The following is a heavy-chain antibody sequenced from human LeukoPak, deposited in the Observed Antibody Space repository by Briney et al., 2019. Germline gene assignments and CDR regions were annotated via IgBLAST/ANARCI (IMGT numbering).Heavy chain of an antibody. CDR3: ASGRQQLVPSLAY. CDR1: GGTFSSYA. V-gene: IGHV1-69*04. CDR2: IIPILGIA. D-gene: IGHD6-13*01. J-gene: IGHJ4*02. Sequence: SVKVSCKASGGTFSSYAISWVRQAPGQGLEWMGRIIPILGIANYAQKFQGRVTITADKSTSTAYMELSSLRSEDTAVYYCASGRQQLVPSLAYWGQGTLVTVSS.